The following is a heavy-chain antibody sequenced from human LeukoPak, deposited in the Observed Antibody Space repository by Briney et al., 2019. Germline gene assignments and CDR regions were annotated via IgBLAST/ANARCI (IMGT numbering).Heavy chain of an antibody. V-gene: IGHV3-30*04. CDR2: ISYDGSNK. Sequence: PGGSLRLSCAASGFTISSYAMHWVRQAPGKGLEWVAVISYDGSNKYYADSVKGRFTISRDNSKNTLYLQMNNLRAEDTAVYYCARDSAYDYVWGSYRYPYNWFDPWGQGTLVTVSS. D-gene: IGHD3-16*02. CDR1: GFTISSYA. CDR3: ARDSAYDYVWGSYRYPYNWFDP. J-gene: IGHJ5*02.